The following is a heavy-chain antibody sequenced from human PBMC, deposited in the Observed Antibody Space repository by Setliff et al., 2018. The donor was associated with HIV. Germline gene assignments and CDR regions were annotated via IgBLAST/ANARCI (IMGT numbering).Heavy chain of an antibody. D-gene: IGHD3-10*01. J-gene: IGHJ3*02. Sequence: GGSLRLSCAASGFTLSNYAMSWVRQAPGKGLEWVSAISATAGDTYYADSVKGRFTISRDNAKNSLYLQMNSLRAEDTAVYYCARVEPGGSQAFDIWGQGTMVTVSS. CDR2: ISATAGDT. CDR3: ARVEPGGSQAFDI. CDR1: GFTLSNYA. V-gene: IGHV3-21*01.